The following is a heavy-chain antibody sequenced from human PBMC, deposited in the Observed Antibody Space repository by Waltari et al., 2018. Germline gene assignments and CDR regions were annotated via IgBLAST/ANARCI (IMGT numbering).Heavy chain of an antibody. V-gene: IGHV4-59*08. CDR2: IYYSEST. Sequence: QVQLQESGPGLVKPSETLSLTCTVSGGSISSYYWSWIRQPPGKGLEWIGYIYYSESTNYNPSLKSRVTISVDTSKNQFSLKLRSVTAADTAVYYCARLSCSSTSCYADYWGQGTLVTVSS. D-gene: IGHD2-2*01. CDR3: ARLSCSSTSCYADY. CDR1: GGSISSYY. J-gene: IGHJ4*02.